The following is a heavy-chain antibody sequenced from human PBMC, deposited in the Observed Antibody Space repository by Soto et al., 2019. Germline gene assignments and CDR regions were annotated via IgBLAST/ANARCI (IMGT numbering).Heavy chain of an antibody. Sequence: GGSLRLSCAASGFTFSSYAMSWVRQAPGKGLEWVSAISGSGGSTYYADSVKGRFTISRDNSKNTLYLQMNSLRAEDTAVYYCAKGHRVCITIFGVVPPLGGMDVWGQGTTVTVSS. CDR1: GFTFSSYA. D-gene: IGHD3-3*01. CDR3: AKGHRVCITIFGVVPPLGGMDV. J-gene: IGHJ6*02. V-gene: IGHV3-23*01. CDR2: ISGSGGST.